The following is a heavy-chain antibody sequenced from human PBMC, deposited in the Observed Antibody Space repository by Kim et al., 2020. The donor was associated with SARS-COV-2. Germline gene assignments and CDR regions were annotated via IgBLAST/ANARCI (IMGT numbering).Heavy chain of an antibody. J-gene: IGHJ3*02. V-gene: IGHV4-59*01. CDR1: GGSISSYY. D-gene: IGHD2-8*02. CDR3: TTSAGEEGVVDDAFDI. Sequence: SETLSLTCTVSGGSISSYYWSWIRQPPGKGLEWIGYISYSGSTNYNPSLKSRVTISVDTSKNQFSLKLSSVTAADTAVYYCTTSAGEEGVVDDAFDIWGQGTMVTVSS. CDR2: ISYSGST.